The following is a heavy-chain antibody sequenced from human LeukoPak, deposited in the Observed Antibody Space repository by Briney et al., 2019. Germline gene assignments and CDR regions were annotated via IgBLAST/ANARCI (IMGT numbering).Heavy chain of an antibody. CDR1: GYTFTSYG. D-gene: IGHD6-13*01. V-gene: IGHV1-18*01. CDR2: ISAYNGNT. Sequence: ASVTVSCKASGYTFTSYGMSWVRQAPGQGLEWMGWISAYNGNTNYAQKLQGRVTMTTDTSTSTAYMELRSLRSDDTAVYYCARDKARQQLVYDAFDIWGQGTMVTVSS. J-gene: IGHJ3*02. CDR3: ARDKARQQLVYDAFDI.